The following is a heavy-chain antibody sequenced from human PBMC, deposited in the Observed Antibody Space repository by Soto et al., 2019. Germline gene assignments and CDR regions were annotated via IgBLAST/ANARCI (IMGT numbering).Heavy chain of an antibody. Sequence: PGGSLRLSFAASGFTLRRHDMQWVRQGTVKGLEWASTIGTAGDTYYSDSVKGRFTISRDNANNSLSLQMNSLRAADTALYYCVRSSFSLFKALDVWGQGTTVAVCS. CDR2: IGTAGDT. CDR1: GFTLRRHD. J-gene: IGHJ6*02. CDR3: VRSSFSLFKALDV. V-gene: IGHV3-13*01. D-gene: IGHD6-6*01.